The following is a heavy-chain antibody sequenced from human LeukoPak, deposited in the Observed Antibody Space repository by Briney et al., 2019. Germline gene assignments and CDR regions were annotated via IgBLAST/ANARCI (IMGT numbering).Heavy chain of an antibody. V-gene: IGHV4-34*01. Sequence: KPSETLSLTCAVYGGSFSGYYWSWIRQPPGKGLEWIGEINHSGSTNYNPSLKSRVTISVDTSKNQFSLKLSSVTAADTAVYYCARFDSSSWYGWFDPWGQGTLVTVSS. D-gene: IGHD6-13*01. CDR2: INHSGST. CDR3: ARFDSSSWYGWFDP. J-gene: IGHJ5*02. CDR1: GGSFSGYY.